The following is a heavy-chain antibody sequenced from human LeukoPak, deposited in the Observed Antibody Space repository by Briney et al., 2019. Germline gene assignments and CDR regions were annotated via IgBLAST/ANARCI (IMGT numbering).Heavy chain of an antibody. J-gene: IGHJ4*02. D-gene: IGHD3-22*01. CDR3: ARGILRDYYDSSGFYHRGGVGY. V-gene: IGHV4-34*01. CDR1: GGSFSGYY. Sequence: SETLSLTCAVYGGSFSGYYWGWIRQPPGKGLEWVGSIYYSGSSYYNPSLQSRVTISVDTTKNQFSLRLSSVTAADTAMCLCARGILRDYYDSSGFYHRGGVGYWGQGTLVTVSS. CDR2: IYYSGSS.